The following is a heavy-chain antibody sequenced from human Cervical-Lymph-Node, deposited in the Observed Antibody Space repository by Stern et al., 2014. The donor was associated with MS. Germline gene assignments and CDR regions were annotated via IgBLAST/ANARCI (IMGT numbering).Heavy chain of an antibody. CDR2: ISYDGSNK. Sequence: MQLLESGGGVVQPGRSLRLSCAASGFTFSSYGMHWVRQAPGKGLEWVAVISYDGSNKYYADSVKGRFTISRDNSKNTLYLQMNSLRAEDTAVYYCAKPGPYDSSGYSLGYWGQGTLVTVSS. CDR3: AKPGPYDSSGYSLGY. V-gene: IGHV3-30*18. CDR1: GFTFSSYG. J-gene: IGHJ4*02. D-gene: IGHD3-22*01.